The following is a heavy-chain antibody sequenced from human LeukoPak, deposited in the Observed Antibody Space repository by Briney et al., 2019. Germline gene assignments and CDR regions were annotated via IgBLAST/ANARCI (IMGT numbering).Heavy chain of an antibody. D-gene: IGHD1-14*01. CDR1: GFTFSSYD. CDR3: VRLTGDAFDI. CDR2: ICTAGDT. J-gene: IGHJ3*02. V-gene: IGHV3-13*01. Sequence: GGSLRLSCAASGFTFSSYDMHWVRQATGKGLEWVSAICTAGDTYYPSSVKGRFTISRENAKNSLYLQMNSLRAGDTAVYYCVRLTGDAFDIWGQGTMVTVSS.